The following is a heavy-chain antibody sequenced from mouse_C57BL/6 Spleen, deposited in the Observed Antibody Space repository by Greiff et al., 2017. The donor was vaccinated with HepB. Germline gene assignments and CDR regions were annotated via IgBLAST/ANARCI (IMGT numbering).Heavy chain of an antibody. CDR1: GYTFTSYW. D-gene: IGHD2-4*01. Sequence: QVQLQQPGAELVKPGASVKMSCKASGYTFTSYWITWVKQRPGQGLEWIGDIYPGSGSTNYNEKFKSKATLTVDTSSSTAYMQLSSLTSEDSAVYYCAIAYDYDRAWFAYWGQGTLVTVSA. J-gene: IGHJ3*01. V-gene: IGHV1-55*01. CDR2: IYPGSGST. CDR3: AIAYDYDRAWFAY.